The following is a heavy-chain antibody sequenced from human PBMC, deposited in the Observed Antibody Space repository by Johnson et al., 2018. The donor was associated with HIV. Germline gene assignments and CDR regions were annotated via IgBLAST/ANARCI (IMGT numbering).Heavy chain of an antibody. CDR1: GFTFSSYG. CDR3: AKARGGYCSSTSCFAFDI. Sequence: MQLVESGGGLVQPGRSLRLSCAASGFTFSSYGMHWVRQAPGKGLEWVAVISYDGSNKYYADSVKGRFTISRDNSKNTLYLQMNSLRAEDTAVYYCAKARGGYCSSTSCFAFDIWGQGTMVTVSS. J-gene: IGHJ3*02. D-gene: IGHD2-2*01. CDR2: ISYDGSNK. V-gene: IGHV3-30*18.